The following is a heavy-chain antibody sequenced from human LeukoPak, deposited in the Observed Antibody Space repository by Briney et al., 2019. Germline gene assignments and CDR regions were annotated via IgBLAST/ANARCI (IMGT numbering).Heavy chain of an antibody. D-gene: IGHD1-1*01. CDR1: GFTFSSYA. V-gene: IGHV3-64*02. Sequence: GGSLRLSCAASGFTFSSYAMTWVRQTPGKGLEYVSSITTNGGTTYYADSVKGRFTISRDNFKNTLYLQMGSLRAEDMAIYYCARGWTLLDWWGQGTLVTVCS. CDR3: ARGWTLLDW. J-gene: IGHJ4*02. CDR2: ITTNGGTT.